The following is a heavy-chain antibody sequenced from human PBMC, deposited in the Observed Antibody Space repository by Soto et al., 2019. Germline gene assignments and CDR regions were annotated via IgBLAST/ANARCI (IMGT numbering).Heavy chain of an antibody. V-gene: IGHV1-18*04. CDR3: ARDRVAGIWGDAFDI. CDR1: GYTFTNHG. J-gene: IGHJ3*02. D-gene: IGHD3-16*01. CDR2: INPYNANV. Sequence: QVQLVQSGAEGKKPGASVKVSCTTSGYTFTNHGINWVRQAPGQGLEWMGWINPYNANVNYAQKLQGRVTMTTDTSTSTAYMDLRSLTSDDTAVYYCARDRVAGIWGDAFDIWGQGTMVTVSS.